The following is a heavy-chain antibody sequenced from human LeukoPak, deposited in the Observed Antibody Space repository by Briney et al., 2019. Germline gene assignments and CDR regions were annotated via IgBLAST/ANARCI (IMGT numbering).Heavy chain of an antibody. V-gene: IGHV4-59*01. D-gene: IGHD5-18*01. J-gene: IGHJ4*02. Sequence: SETLSLTCTVPGDSISNYYWSWIRQPPGKGLEWIGYIYSSGSTNYNPSLKSRVTISVDTSKHQFSLKLSSVTAADTAVYYCARIPDTAMVIDFWGQGTLVTVSS. CDR2: IYSSGST. CDR3: ARIPDTAMVIDF. CDR1: GDSISNYY.